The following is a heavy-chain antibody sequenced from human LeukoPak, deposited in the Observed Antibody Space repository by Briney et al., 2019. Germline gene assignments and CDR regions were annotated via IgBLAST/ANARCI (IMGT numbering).Heavy chain of an antibody. Sequence: GGSLRLSCAASGFTFSSYAMSWDRQAPGKGLEWVSAISGSGGSTYYADSVKGRFTISRDNSKNTLYLQMNSLRAEDTAVYYCAKSMRIAAAGTGVDYWGQGTLVTVSS. D-gene: IGHD6-13*01. CDR1: GFTFSSYA. J-gene: IGHJ4*02. V-gene: IGHV3-23*01. CDR3: AKSMRIAAAGTGVDY. CDR2: ISGSGGST.